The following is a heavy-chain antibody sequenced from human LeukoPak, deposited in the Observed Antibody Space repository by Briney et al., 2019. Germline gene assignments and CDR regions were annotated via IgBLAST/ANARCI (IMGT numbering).Heavy chain of an antibody. CDR2: IIPILGIA. V-gene: IGHV1-69*04. CDR3: ASSFGGVLSSGYPPNY. J-gene: IGHJ4*02. CDR1: GGTFSSYA. D-gene: IGHD3-22*01. Sequence: PAASVKVPCKASGGTFSSYAISWVRQAPGQGLEWMGRIIPILGIANYAQKFQGRVTITADKSTSTAYMELSSLRSEDTAVYYCASSFGGVLSSGYPPNYWGQGTLVTVSS.